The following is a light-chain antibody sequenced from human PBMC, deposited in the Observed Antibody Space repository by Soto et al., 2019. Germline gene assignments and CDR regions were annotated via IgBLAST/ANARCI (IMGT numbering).Light chain of an antibody. CDR1: QSVSSSY. Sequence: EIVWTQSPGTLSLSPGERATLSCRASQSVSSSYLAWYPQKPGQAPRLLIYGASSRATGIPDRFSGSGSGTDFTLTISRLEPEDFSVYYCQQYGSSPLTFGGGTKLEIK. CDR2: GAS. CDR3: QQYGSSPLT. J-gene: IGKJ4*01. V-gene: IGKV3-20*01.